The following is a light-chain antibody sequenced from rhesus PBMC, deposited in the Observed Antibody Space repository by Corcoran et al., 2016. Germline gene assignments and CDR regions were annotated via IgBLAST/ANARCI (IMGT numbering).Light chain of an antibody. J-gene: IGKJ1*01. CDR2: KAS. CDR3: QQYSSSPPT. V-gene: IGKV1-22*01. CDR1: QSISSW. Sequence: DIQMTQSPSSLSASVGDTVTITCRASQSISSWLAWYQQKPGKAPKVLIYKASSLQSGVPSRFSGGGSGTDFTLTISSLQSEDVASYYCQQYSSSPPTFGQGTKVET.